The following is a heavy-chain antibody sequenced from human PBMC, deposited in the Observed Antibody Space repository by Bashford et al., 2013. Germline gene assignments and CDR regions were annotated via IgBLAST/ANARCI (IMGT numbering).Heavy chain of an antibody. CDR1: GYTFTDYH. J-gene: IGHJ4*02. CDR2: INPNRGDT. Sequence: ASVKVSCTASGYTFTDYHVHWVRQAPGQGLEWMGWINPNRGDTNYAQNFQGRVSMTRDTSISTAYLELSRLRSDDTAMYFCATHSGSYFSFDYWGQGTVVTVSS. D-gene: IGHD1-26*01. V-gene: IGHV1-2*02. CDR3: ATHSGSYFSFDY.